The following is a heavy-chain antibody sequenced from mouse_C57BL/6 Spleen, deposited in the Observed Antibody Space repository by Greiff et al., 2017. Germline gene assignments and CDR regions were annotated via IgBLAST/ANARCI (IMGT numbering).Heavy chain of an antibody. J-gene: IGHJ2*01. CDR1: GYTFTDYY. V-gene: IGHV1-26*01. Sequence: EVQLQQSGPELVKPGASVKISCKASGYTFTDYYMNWVKQSHGKSLEWIGDINPNNGGTSYNQKFKGKATLTVDKSSSTAYMELRSLTSEDSAVYYCARTFPYSDYFDYWGQGTTLTVSS. CDR2: INPNNGGT. CDR3: ARTFPYSDYFDY. D-gene: IGHD2-10*01.